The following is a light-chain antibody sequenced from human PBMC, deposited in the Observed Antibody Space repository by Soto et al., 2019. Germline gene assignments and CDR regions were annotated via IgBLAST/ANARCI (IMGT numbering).Light chain of an antibody. J-gene: IGKJ4*01. CDR2: GAS. CDR1: QSVGSN. CDR3: QQYNNWPLT. V-gene: IGKV3-15*01. Sequence: EIVMTQSPATLSVSPGERVTLSCRASQSVGSNLAWYQQKPGQAPNLLIYGASTRATGVPARFSGSGSGTEFTLTISSLQSEDFTVYYCQQYNNWPLTFGGGTKVDIK.